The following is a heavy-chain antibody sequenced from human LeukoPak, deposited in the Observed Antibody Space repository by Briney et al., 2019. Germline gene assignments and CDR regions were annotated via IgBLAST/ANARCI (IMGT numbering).Heavy chain of an antibody. V-gene: IGHV4-59*01. CDR3: ARILYYYDSSGYPSILLYMDV. D-gene: IGHD3-22*01. CDR2: IYYSGST. CDR1: GGSISSYY. Sequence: SETLSLTCTVSGGSISSYYWSWIRQPPGKGLEWIGYIYYSGSTNYNPSLKSRVTISVDTSKNQFSLKLSSVTAADTAVYYCARILYYYDSSGYPSILLYMDVWGKGTTVTVSS. J-gene: IGHJ6*03.